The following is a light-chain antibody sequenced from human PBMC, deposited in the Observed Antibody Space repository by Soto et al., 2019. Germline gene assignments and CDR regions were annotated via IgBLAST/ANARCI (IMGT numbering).Light chain of an antibody. CDR3: QQYHNWPPIT. CDR1: QFVSSN. Sequence: IVMRHSQGTLSVSPGERSTLSCRASQFVSSNLAWYQQKPGQAPRLLIYGASTRATGIPARFSGSGSGTEFTLTISNLQSEDFAVYFCQQYHNWPPITFGQGTRLEI. J-gene: IGKJ5*01. V-gene: IGKV3D-15*01. CDR2: GAS.